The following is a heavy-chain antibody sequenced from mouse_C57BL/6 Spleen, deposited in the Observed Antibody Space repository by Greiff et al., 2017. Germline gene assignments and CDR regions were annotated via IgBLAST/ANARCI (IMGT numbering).Heavy chain of an antibody. CDR2: INPSNGGT. D-gene: IGHD1-1*01. J-gene: IGHJ4*01. Sequence: VQLQQPGTELVKPGASVKLSCKASGYTFTSYWMHWVKQMPGQGLEWIGNINPSNGGTNYNEKFKSKATLTVDKSSSTAYMQLSSLTSEDSAVYYCARATTDDYAMDYWGQGTSVTVSS. CDR1: GYTFTSYW. CDR3: ARATTDDYAMDY. V-gene: IGHV1-53*01.